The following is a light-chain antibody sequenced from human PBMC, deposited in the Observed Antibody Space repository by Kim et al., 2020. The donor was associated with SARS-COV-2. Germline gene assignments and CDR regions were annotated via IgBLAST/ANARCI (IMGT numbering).Light chain of an antibody. CDR3: QKERRAPRT. V-gene: IGKV1-27*01. J-gene: IGKJ1*01. CDR2: GAI. Sequence: DVQMTQSPSSLSASIGDRVTITCRASQDIRNYLAWYQQRPGRVPKLLIYGAINLQSGVPSRFSGSGSGTDCTLTIRSLQPGDVGTYYWQKERRAPRTFGQGTQV. CDR1: QDIRNY.